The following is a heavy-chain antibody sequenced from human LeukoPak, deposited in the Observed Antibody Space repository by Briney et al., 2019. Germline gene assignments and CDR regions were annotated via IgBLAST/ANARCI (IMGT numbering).Heavy chain of an antibody. V-gene: IGHV3-23*01. D-gene: IGHD3-10*01. CDR3: AKDGGYGPGNYSPDY. CDR1: GFTFSSYA. J-gene: IGHJ4*02. Sequence: GGSLRLSCAASGFTFSSYAMSWVRQAPGKGLEWVSAIDGGGRGTHHADSVKGRFTISRDNSKNTLYLQMNSLRAEDTAVYYCAKDGGYGPGNYSPDYWGQGALVTVSS. CDR2: IDGGGRGT.